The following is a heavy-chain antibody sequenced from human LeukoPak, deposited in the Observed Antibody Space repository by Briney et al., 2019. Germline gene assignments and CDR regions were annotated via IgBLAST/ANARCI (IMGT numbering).Heavy chain of an antibody. Sequence: GGSLRLSCAASGFTFSSFAMSWVRQAPGKGLEWVSSLSGGGGTTYYADSVKGRFTISRDNSKNTLYLQMNSLTAEDAAIYFCAKTYMLYRYFDPWGQGTLATVSS. J-gene: IGHJ5*02. CDR2: LSGGGGTT. D-gene: IGHD2-8*01. CDR3: AKTYMLYRYFDP. CDR1: GFTFSSFA. V-gene: IGHV3-23*01.